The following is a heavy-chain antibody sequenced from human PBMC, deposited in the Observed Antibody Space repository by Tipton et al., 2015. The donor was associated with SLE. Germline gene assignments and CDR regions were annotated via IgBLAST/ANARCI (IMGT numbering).Heavy chain of an antibody. J-gene: IGHJ6*03. CDR2: IYYSGST. V-gene: IGHV4-61*10. Sequence: TLSLTCTVSGGSIRSGTYYWSWIRQPAGKGLEWIGYIYYSGSTNYNPSLKSRVTMSVDTSKNQFSLKLSSVTAADTAVYYCARAQTPTLYYMDVWGKGTTVTVSS. CDR3: ARAQTPTLYYMDV. CDR1: GGSIRSGTYY.